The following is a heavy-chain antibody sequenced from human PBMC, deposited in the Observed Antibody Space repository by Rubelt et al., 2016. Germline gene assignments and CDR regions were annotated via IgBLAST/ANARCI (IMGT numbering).Heavy chain of an antibody. CDR3: TTISLTGTSARGYFGP. CDR1: GGSIESTAYS. D-gene: IGHD1/OR15-1a*01. CDR2: VYDRGSS. Sequence: QLQLQESGPGLVRPSETLSLTCTVSGGSIESTAYSWGWIRQPPGKGLEWIGGVYDRGSSFYHPSLKSRGIISVDTSTNQFSLSLRLLTAADTVVYFCTTISLTGTSARGYFGPWGQGTLVTVSS. J-gene: IGHJ5*02. V-gene: IGHV4-39*01.